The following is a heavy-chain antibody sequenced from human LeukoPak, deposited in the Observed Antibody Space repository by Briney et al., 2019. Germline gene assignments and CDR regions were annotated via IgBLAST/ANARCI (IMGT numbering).Heavy chain of an antibody. Sequence: SETLSLTCTVSGVSISSSSYYWGWIRQPPGKGLEWIGSIYYSGSTYYNPSLKSRVTISVDTSKNQFSLKLSSVTAADTAVYYCARHSMGLLGYCSSTSCSGAFDIWGQGTMVTVSS. CDR2: IYYSGST. V-gene: IGHV4-39*01. J-gene: IGHJ3*02. D-gene: IGHD2-2*01. CDR1: GVSISSSSYY. CDR3: ARHSMGLLGYCSSTSCSGAFDI.